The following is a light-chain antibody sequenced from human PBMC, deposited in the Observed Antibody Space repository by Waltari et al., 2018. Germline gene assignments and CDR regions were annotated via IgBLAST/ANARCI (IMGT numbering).Light chain of an antibody. J-gene: IGKJ4*01. CDR1: QSVNS. V-gene: IGKV3-11*01. Sequence: EIILTQSPATLSLSPGERATLSCRASQSVNSLAWSQQKPGQAPRLLIYDASYRATGIPARFSGSGSGTDFTLTISSLETEDFAVYYCQQRSDWPPLTFGGGTKVEVK. CDR2: DAS. CDR3: QQRSDWPPLT.